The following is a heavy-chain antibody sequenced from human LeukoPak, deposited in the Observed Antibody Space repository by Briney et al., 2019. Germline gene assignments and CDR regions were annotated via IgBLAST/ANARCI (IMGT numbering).Heavy chain of an antibody. CDR1: GGTFSSYA. D-gene: IGHD3-22*01. CDR3: ARKVPNDSSGYYYRGQFDP. CDR2: IIPIFGTT. V-gene: IGHV1-69*06. J-gene: IGHJ5*02. Sequence: SVEVSCKASGGTFSSYAISWVRQAPGQGLEWMGGIIPIFGTTNYAQKFQDRVTITADKSTSTAYMELSSLRSEDTAVYYCARKVPNDSSGYYYRGQFDPWGQGTLVTVSS.